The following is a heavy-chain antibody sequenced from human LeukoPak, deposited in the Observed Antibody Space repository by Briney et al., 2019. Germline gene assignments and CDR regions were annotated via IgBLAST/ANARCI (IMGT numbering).Heavy chain of an antibody. CDR2: ISYDGSNK. CDR1: GFTFSSYG. V-gene: IGHV3-30*12. D-gene: IGHD6-13*01. CDR3: ARGTRGIAAAGLLYGMDV. Sequence: GGSLRLSCAASGFTFSSYGMHWVRQAPGKGLEWVAVISYDGSNKYYADSVKGRFTISRDNSKNTLYLQMNSLRAEDTAVYYCARGTRGIAAAGLLYGMDVWGQGTTVTVSS. J-gene: IGHJ6*02.